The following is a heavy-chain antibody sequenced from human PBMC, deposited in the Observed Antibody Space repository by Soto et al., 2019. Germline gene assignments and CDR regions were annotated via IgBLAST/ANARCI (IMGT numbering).Heavy chain of an antibody. D-gene: IGHD3-3*01. CDR1: GFTFSNYA. Sequence: QVQLVESGGGVVQPGRPLRLSCAASGFTFSNYAMHWVRQAPGKGLEWVAVIWYDGSNKYYADSVKGRFTISRDNSKNTLYLQMNSLKAEDTAVYYCAKAGGDFWSGSLYYFDYWGQGTLVTVSS. CDR2: IWYDGSNK. J-gene: IGHJ4*02. CDR3: AKAGGDFWSGSLYYFDY. V-gene: IGHV3-33*06.